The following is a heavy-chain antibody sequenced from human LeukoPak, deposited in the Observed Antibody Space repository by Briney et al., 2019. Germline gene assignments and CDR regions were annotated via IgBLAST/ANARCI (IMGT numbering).Heavy chain of an antibody. D-gene: IGHD1-14*01. CDR1: GFTFDDYA. J-gene: IGHJ3*02. CDR2: ISWNSGSI. CDR3: ARDSQTRSAFHI. V-gene: IGHV3-9*01. Sequence: QSGGSLRLPCAASGFTFDDYAMHWARHAPGKGLEWGTGISWNSGSIRCAVSVKGRFTISRDNAKNSLYLQMTSLRAEDTAVYYCARDSQTRSAFHIWGQGTMVTVSS.